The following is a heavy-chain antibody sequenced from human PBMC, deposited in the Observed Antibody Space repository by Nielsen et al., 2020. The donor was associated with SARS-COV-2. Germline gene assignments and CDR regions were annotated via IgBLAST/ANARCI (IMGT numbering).Heavy chain of an antibody. V-gene: IGHV1-18*01. CDR2: ISAYNGNT. D-gene: IGHD2-15*01. Sequence: VRQMPGKGLEWMGWISAYNGNTNYAQKLQGRVTMTTDTSTSTAYMELRSLRSDDTAVYYCARDSKLCSGGSCYPQGYWGQGTLVTVSS. CDR3: ARDSKLCSGGSCYPQGY. J-gene: IGHJ4*02.